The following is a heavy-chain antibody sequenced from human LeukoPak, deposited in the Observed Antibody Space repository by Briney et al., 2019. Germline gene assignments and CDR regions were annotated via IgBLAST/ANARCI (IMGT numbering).Heavy chain of an antibody. Sequence: PSETLSLTCTVSGGSITSSSYYWGWIRQPPGKGLEWIGTIYHSGSTYYNPSLKSRVTISVDTSKNQFSLKLSSVTAADTAVYYCARGALGHAYWGQGTLVTVSS. CDR3: ARGALGHAY. CDR1: GGSITSSSYY. V-gene: IGHV4-39*01. D-gene: IGHD7-27*01. J-gene: IGHJ4*02. CDR2: IYHSGST.